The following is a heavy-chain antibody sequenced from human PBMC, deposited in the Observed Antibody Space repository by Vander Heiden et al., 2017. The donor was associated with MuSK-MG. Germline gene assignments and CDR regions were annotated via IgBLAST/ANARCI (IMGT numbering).Heavy chain of an antibody. CDR1: GYTLTGYN. CDR3: GRELRWGARTVPGYGMDV. Sequence: QVQLVQSEAEVTKPGASVKVSCKASGYTLTGYNIPWVRRAPGQGLEWMGWLNPDTCGTKYAQQFQGRVTMTRDTSITTAYMDLSSLRSDDTAVYYCGRELRWGARTVPGYGMDVWGQGTTVRVSS. D-gene: IGHD3-16*01. V-gene: IGHV1-2*02. CDR2: LNPDTCGT. J-gene: IGHJ6*02.